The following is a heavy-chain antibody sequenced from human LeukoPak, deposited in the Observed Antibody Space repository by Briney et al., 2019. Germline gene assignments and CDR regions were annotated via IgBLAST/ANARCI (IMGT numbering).Heavy chain of an antibody. CDR3: ARDAGLWFGELLFDY. D-gene: IGHD3-10*01. CDR1: GGSISSSNW. V-gene: IGHV4-4*02. J-gene: IGHJ4*02. Sequence: PSETLSLTCAVSGGSISSSNWWSWVRQPPGKGLEWIGEIYHSGSTNYNPSLKSRVTISVDKSKNQFSLKLSSVTAADTAVYYCARDAGLWFGELLFDYWGQGTLVTVSS. CDR2: IYHSGST.